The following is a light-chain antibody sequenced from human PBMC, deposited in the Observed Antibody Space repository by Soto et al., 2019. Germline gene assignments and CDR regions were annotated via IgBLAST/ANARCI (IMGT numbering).Light chain of an antibody. CDR1: QGISSY. J-gene: IGKJ3*01. CDR2: GAS. V-gene: IGKV1-9*01. CDR3: QQLNSYPRT. Sequence: DIQMTQSPSALAGSVGDRVTITCRASQGISSYFAWYQQKPGKAPKLLIYGASTLQSGVPSRFSGSGSGTDFTLTISSLQPEDFATYFCQQLNSYPRTFGPGTKVDIK.